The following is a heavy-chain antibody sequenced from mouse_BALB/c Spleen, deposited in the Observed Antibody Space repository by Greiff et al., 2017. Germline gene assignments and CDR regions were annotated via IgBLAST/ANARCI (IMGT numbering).Heavy chain of an antibody. CDR3: KRWAYADYYAMDY. V-gene: IGHV1S29*02. J-gene: IGHJ4*01. Sequence: EVQLQQSGPELVKPGASVKISCKASGYTFTDYNMHWVKQSHGKSLEWIGYIYPYNGGTGYNQKFKSKATLTVDNSSSTAYMQLNSLTSEDSAVYFCKRWAYADYYAMDYWGQGTSVTVSS. D-gene: IGHD1-1*01. CDR1: GYTFTDYN. CDR2: IYPYNGGT.